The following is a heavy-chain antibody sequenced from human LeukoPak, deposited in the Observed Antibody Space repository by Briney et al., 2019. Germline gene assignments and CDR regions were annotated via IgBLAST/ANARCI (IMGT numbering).Heavy chain of an antibody. D-gene: IGHD1-26*01. Sequence: SETLSLICSVSGSSITGGFFWGWVRQPPGKGLEWIGSVYQTGLTYYKPSLKSRAAISLDPSKSHFFLELTSVTAADTAVYYCARSSERHLCDFYYLDVWGKGTTVTVSS. CDR2: VYQTGLT. CDR3: ARSSERHLCDFYYLDV. V-gene: IGHV4-38-2*02. J-gene: IGHJ6*03. CDR1: GSSITGGFF.